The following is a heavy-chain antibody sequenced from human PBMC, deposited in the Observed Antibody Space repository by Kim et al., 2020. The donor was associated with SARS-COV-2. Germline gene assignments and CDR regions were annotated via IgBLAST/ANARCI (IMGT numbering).Heavy chain of an antibody. J-gene: IGHJ6*03. CDR3: ARDRRGSPPYYYYYMDV. CDR2: ISAYNGNT. D-gene: IGHD3-10*01. V-gene: IGHV1-18*01. CDR1: GYTFTSYG. Sequence: ASVKVSCKASGYTFTSYGISWVRQAPGQGLEWMGWISAYNGNTNYAQKLQGRVTMTTDTSTSTAYMELRSLRSDDTAVYYCARDRRGSPPYYYYYMDVWGKGTTVTVSS.